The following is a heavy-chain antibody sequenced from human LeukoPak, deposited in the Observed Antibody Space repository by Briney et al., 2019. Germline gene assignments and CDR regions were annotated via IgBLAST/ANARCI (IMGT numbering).Heavy chain of an antibody. CDR1: GFTFSSYS. CDR3: ARAAYGDYYFDY. J-gene: IGHJ4*02. CDR2: ISSSSSYI. Sequence: GGSLRLSCAASGFTFSSYSMSWVRQAPGKGLEWVSSISSSSSYIYYADSVKGRFTISRDNAKNSLYLQMNSLRAEDTAVYYCARAAYGDYYFDYWGQGTLVTVSS. V-gene: IGHV3-21*01. D-gene: IGHD4-17*01.